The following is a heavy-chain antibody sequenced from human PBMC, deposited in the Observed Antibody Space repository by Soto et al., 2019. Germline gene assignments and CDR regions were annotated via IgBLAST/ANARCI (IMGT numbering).Heavy chain of an antibody. J-gene: IGHJ4*02. V-gene: IGHV3-23*01. CDR1: GFTFSSYA. D-gene: IGHD2-2*01. Sequence: GGSLRLSCAASGFTFSSYAMSWVRQAPGKGLEWVSAISGSGGSTYYADSVKGRFTISRDNSKNTLYLQMNSLRAEDTAIYYCAKDTSVVPAAIVGDFGYWGQGTLVTVSS. CDR2: ISGSGGST. CDR3: AKDTSVVPAAIVGDFGY.